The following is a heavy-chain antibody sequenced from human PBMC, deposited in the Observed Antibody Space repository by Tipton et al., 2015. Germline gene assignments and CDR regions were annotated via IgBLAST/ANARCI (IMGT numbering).Heavy chain of an antibody. J-gene: IGHJ4*02. Sequence: LSLTCTVTGGSISRSSYYWGWIRQPPGKGLEWIGSIYYSGSTYYNPSLKSRVTISVDTSKNQFSLKLSSVTAADTAVYYCARHRPYSSSGADYFDYWGQGTLVTVSS. CDR2: IYYSGST. D-gene: IGHD6-6*01. CDR1: GGSISRSSYY. CDR3: ARHRPYSSSGADYFDY. V-gene: IGHV4-39*01.